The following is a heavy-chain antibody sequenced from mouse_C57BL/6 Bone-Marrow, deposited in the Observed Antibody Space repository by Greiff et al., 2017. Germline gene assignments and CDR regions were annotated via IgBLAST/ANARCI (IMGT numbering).Heavy chain of an antibody. CDR1: GYTFTDHT. CDR2: IYPRDGST. V-gene: IGHV1-78*01. Sequence: QVQLLQSDAELVKPGASVKISCKVSGYTFTDHTIHWMKQRPEQGLEWIGYIYPRDGSTKYNEKFKGKATLTADKSSSTAYMQLTSLTSADSSVYFCAREGYFWRYFDFWGTGTTGTVSS. CDR3: AREGYFWRYFDF. D-gene: IGHD2-3*01. J-gene: IGHJ1*03.